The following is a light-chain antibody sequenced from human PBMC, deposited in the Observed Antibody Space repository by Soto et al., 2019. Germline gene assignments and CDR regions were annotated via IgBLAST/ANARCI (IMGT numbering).Light chain of an antibody. J-gene: IGKJ2*03. Sequence: VLTQSPGTLSLSPGERATLSCRASQRVDSTFLAWYQHKASQAPRLLIYGASSRATGVPDRFNGGGSGTDFTLTISGLAPEDFAVYYCQHYGDSSYSFGQG. CDR1: QRVDSTF. V-gene: IGKV3-20*01. CDR2: GAS. CDR3: QHYGDSSYS.